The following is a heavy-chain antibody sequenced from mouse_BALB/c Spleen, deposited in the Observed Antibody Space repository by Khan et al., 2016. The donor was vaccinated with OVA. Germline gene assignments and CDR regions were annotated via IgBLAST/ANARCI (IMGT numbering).Heavy chain of an antibody. D-gene: IGHD2-14*01. CDR2: IYPFNDDT. J-gene: IGHJ2*01. CDR3: ARNDRYDVYFDY. Sequence: EVQLQESGPELVKPGASVKMSCKASGYTFTSYVIHWMKQKPGQGLEWIGYIYPFNDDTKYNEKFKGKATLTSDKSSSTAYMELSSLTSEDSAVYYCARNDRYDVYFDYWGQGTTLTVSS. CDR1: GYTFTSYV. V-gene: IGHV1S136*01.